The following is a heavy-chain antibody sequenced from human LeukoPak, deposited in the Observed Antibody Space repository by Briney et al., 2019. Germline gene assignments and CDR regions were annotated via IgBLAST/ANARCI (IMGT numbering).Heavy chain of an antibody. J-gene: IGHJ4*02. Sequence: GESLKISCKGSGYSFTSYWIGWVRQMPGKGLEWMGIIYPGESGTKYSPSFQGQVSISADKSISTAYLQWGSLKASDTAMYYCARTHSNYMIDYWGQGTLVTVSS. CDR1: GYSFTSYW. CDR3: ARTHSNYMIDY. V-gene: IGHV5-51*01. CDR2: IYPGESGT. D-gene: IGHD4-11*01.